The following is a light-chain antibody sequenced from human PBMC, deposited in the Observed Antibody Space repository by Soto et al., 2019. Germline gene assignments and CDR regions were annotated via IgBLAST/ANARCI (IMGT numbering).Light chain of an antibody. J-gene: IGKJ1*01. CDR2: AAS. CDR3: QQNYSTPRT. V-gene: IGKV1-39*01. CDR1: QSISSY. Sequence: DLQMTQSPSSLSASVGDRVTITCRASQSISSYLIWYQQKPGKAPNLLIYAASSLQSGVPSRFSGSGSGTDFTLTISSLQPEDFATYYCQQNYSTPRTFGQGTKVEIK.